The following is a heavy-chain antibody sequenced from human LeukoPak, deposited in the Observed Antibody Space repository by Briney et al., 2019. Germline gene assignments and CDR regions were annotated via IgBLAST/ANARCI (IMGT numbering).Heavy chain of an antibody. J-gene: IGHJ5*02. CDR2: INTNSGGT. V-gene: IGHV1-2*02. CDR1: GYTFTGYY. CDR3: ARVGDYDFWSGYYTNWFDP. Sequence: ASVKVSCKASGYTFTGYYMHWVRQAPGQGLEWMGWINTNSGGTNYAQKFQGRVTMTRDTSISTAYMELSRLRSDDTAVYYCARVGDYDFWSGYYTNWFDPWGQGTLVTVSS. D-gene: IGHD3-3*01.